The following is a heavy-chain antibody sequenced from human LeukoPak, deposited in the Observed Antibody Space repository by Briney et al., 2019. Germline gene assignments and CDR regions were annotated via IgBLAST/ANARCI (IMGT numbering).Heavy chain of an antibody. V-gene: IGHV3-30*03. D-gene: IGHD2-2*01. Sequence: GGSLRLSCAASGFTFSSYGMHWVRQAPGKGLEWVAVISYDGSNKYYADSVKGRFTISRDNSKNTLYLQMNSLRAEDTAVYYCARDNCGSTSCYHGYWGQGTLVTVSS. CDR2: ISYDGSNK. J-gene: IGHJ4*02. CDR3: ARDNCGSTSCYHGY. CDR1: GFTFSSYG.